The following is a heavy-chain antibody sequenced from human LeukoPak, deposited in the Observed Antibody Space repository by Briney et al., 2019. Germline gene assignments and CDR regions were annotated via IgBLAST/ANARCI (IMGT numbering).Heavy chain of an antibody. CDR2: IYYSGST. D-gene: IGHD1-26*01. V-gene: IGHV4-59*01. CDR3: ARSRGSYSVDY. J-gene: IGHJ4*02. Sequence: SETLSLTCTVSGGSISSYYWSWIRQPPGKGLEWIGYIYYSGSTNYNPPLKSRVTISVDTSKNQFSLKLSSVTAADTAVYYCARSRGSYSVDYWGQGTLVTVSS. CDR1: GGSISSYY.